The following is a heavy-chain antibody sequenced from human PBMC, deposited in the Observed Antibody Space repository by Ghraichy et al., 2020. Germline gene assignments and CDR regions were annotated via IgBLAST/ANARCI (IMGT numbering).Heavy chain of an antibody. CDR2: ISYDGSNK. Sequence: GGSLRLSCAASGFTFSSYGIHWVRQAPGKGLEWVAVISYDGSNKYYADSVKGRFTISRDNSKNTLYLQMNSLRAEDTAVFYCAKDMFRGLVTPYYFDYWGQGTLVTVSS. D-gene: IGHD3-10*02. V-gene: IGHV3-30*18. J-gene: IGHJ4*02. CDR3: AKDMFRGLVTPYYFDY. CDR1: GFTFSSYG.